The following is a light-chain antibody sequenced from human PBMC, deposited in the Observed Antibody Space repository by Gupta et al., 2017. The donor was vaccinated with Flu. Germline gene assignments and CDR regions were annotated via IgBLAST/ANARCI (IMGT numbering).Light chain of an antibody. Sequence: SAELTQPPSVSVSPGQTARITCSGDALPKQYAYWYQQKPGQAPILVRDKDSERPSGIPERVSGSTSWTTGTLTIRAVQAEDEGDEVEYYSDTSGGPLGVFGGGTKLTVL. CDR3: YYSDTSGGPLGV. CDR1: ALPKQY. V-gene: IGLV3-25*03. CDR2: KDS. J-gene: IGLJ3*02.